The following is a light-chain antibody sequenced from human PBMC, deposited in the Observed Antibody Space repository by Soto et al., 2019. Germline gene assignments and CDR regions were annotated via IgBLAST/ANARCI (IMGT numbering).Light chain of an antibody. Sequence: ETVMTQSPATLSVSPGERATLSCWASQSVNSNLAWYQQKLGQAPRVLIYGASTRATGIPARFSGSGSETEFILTISSLQSEDSATYYCQQANSFPRTFGQGTKVEIK. V-gene: IGKV3-15*01. CDR1: QSVNSN. CDR3: QQANSFPRT. CDR2: GAS. J-gene: IGKJ1*01.